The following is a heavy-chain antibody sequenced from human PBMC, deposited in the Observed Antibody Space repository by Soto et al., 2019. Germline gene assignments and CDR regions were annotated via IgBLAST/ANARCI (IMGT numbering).Heavy chain of an antibody. CDR2: IDPSDSYT. Sequence: PGESLKISCKGSGYSFTSYWISWVRQMPGNGLEWMGRIDPSDSYTNYSPSFQGHVTISADKSISTAYLQWSSLKASDTAMYYCASLSYYSHFWALTLHYYGMDVWGQGTTVTVSS. CDR1: GYSFTSYW. D-gene: IGHD3-3*02. J-gene: IGHJ6*02. V-gene: IGHV5-10-1*01. CDR3: ASLSYYSHFWALTLHYYGMDV.